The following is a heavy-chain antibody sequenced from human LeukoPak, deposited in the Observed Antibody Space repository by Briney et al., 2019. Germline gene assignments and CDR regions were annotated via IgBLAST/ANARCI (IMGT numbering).Heavy chain of an antibody. V-gene: IGHV3-74*01. Sequence: GGSLRLSCAASGFTFSNYWMHWVRQVPGKGLVCVSRINIDGTSTSYADSVKGRFTISRDNSKNTLYLQMNSLRAEDTAVYYCAKDPYGDYGVNWFDPWGQGTLVTVSS. CDR1: GFTFSNYW. CDR2: INIDGTST. CDR3: AKDPYGDYGVNWFDP. D-gene: IGHD4-17*01. J-gene: IGHJ5*02.